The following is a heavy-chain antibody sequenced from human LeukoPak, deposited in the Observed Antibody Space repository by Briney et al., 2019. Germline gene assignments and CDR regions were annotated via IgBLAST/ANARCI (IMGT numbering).Heavy chain of an antibody. CDR1: GGSISSYY. Sequence: PSETLSLTCTVSGGSISSYYLRWIRQPPGKGLQWIGYIYYSGSTNYNPSLKSRVTISVDTPKNQFSLKLSSVTAADTAVYYCARDRVFEYSSGWYDYWGQGTLVSVSS. V-gene: IGHV4-59*01. D-gene: IGHD6-19*01. CDR3: ARDRVFEYSSGWYDY. CDR2: IYYSGST. J-gene: IGHJ4*02.